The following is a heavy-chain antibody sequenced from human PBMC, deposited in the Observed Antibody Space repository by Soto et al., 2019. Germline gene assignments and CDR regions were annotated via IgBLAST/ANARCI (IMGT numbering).Heavy chain of an antibody. Sequence: QVQLVQSGAEVKKPGSSVKVSCKASGDTFSSYAISWVRQAPGQGLEWMGGIIPIFGTANYAQKFQGRVTITADDSTSTAYMELGSLRSEDTAVYYCARDGSGSRSRASPMDGWGQGTTVTVSS. CDR3: ARDGSGSRSRASPMDG. J-gene: IGHJ6*02. V-gene: IGHV1-69*01. CDR1: GDTFSSYA. CDR2: IIPIFGTA. D-gene: IGHD3-22*01.